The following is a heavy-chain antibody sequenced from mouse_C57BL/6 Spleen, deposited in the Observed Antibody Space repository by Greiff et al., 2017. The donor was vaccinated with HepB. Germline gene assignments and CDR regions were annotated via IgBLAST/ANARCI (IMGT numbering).Heavy chain of an antibody. CDR3: ARAITTVAGAMDY. V-gene: IGHV1-7*01. CDR2: INPSSGYT. CDR1: GYTFTSYW. D-gene: IGHD1-1*01. J-gene: IGHJ4*01. Sequence: VQLQQSGAELAKPGASVKLSCKASGYTFTSYWMHWVKQRPGQGLEWIGYINPSSGYTKYNQKFKDKATLTADKSSSTAYMQLSRLTYEDSAVYYCARAITTVAGAMDYWGQGTSVTVSS.